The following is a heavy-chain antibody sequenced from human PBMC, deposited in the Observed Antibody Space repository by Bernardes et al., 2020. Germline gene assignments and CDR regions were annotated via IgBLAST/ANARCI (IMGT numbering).Heavy chain of an antibody. CDR1: GFAFSNYA. CDR2: ISGTGSST. V-gene: IGHV3-23*01. Sequence: GVLRLSFVASGFAFSNYAMSWVRQAPGKGLEWVSAISGTGSSTQLADSVKGRLTISRDNSRNTLSLQLNSLRDEDTAIYYCAKGSGWYVGRFDYWGQGVLVTVSS. J-gene: IGHJ4*02. CDR3: AKGSGWYVGRFDY. D-gene: IGHD6-19*01.